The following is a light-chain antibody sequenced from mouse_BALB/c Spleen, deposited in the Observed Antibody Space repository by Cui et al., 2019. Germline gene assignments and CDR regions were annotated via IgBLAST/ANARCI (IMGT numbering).Light chain of an antibody. Sequence: QIVITQSPAIMYASLGEESTLTCSASSSVIYMHWYQQKSAPSPKLFIYSTSDLASGVPSRFSGSGSGSFYSLTIISVEAADAADYYCHPWSSYPWTFGGGTKLEIK. V-gene: IGKV4-80*01. CDR2: STS. CDR1: SSVIY. J-gene: IGKJ1*01. CDR3: HPWSSYPWT.